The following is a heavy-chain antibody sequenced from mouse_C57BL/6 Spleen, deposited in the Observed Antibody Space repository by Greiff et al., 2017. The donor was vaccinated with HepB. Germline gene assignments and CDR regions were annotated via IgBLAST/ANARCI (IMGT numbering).Heavy chain of an antibody. CDR1: GYTFTSYW. V-gene: IGHV1-50*01. D-gene: IGHD2-2*01. J-gene: IGHJ2*01. Sequence: QVQLQQPGAELVKPGASVKLSCKASGYTFTSYWMQWVKQRPGQGLEWIGEIDPSDSDTNYNQKFKGKATLTVDTSSSTAYMQLSSLTSKDSAVYYCARDSGYDGYYFDYWGQGTTLTVSS. CDR2: IDPSDSDT. CDR3: ARDSGYDGYYFDY.